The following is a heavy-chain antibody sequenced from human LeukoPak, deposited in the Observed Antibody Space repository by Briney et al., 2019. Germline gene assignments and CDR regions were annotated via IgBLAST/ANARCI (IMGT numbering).Heavy chain of an antibody. V-gene: IGHV4-61*02. Sequence: PSETLSLTCTVSGGSISSGSYYWSWIRQPAGKGLEWIGRIYTSGSTNYNPSLKSRVTISVDTSKNQFSLKLSSVTAADTAVYYCAREGSSSWYAPYYYYYMDVWGRGTTGTVSS. CDR2: IYTSGST. D-gene: IGHD6-13*01. CDR1: GGSISSGSYY. J-gene: IGHJ6*03. CDR3: AREGSSSWYAPYYYYYMDV.